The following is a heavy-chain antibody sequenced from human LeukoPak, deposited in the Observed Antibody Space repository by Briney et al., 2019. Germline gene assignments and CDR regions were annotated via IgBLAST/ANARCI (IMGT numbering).Heavy chain of an antibody. V-gene: IGHV3-23*01. CDR3: QRETDAFDI. CDR1: GFTFSSYA. Sequence: PGGSLRLSCAASGFTFSSYAMSWVRQAPGKWLEWVSVISGSGGSTYYADSVKGRFTISRDNSKNTLYLQMNSLRAEDTAVYYCQRETDAFDIWGQGTMVTVSS. J-gene: IGHJ3*02. CDR2: ISGSGGST. D-gene: IGHD1-26*01.